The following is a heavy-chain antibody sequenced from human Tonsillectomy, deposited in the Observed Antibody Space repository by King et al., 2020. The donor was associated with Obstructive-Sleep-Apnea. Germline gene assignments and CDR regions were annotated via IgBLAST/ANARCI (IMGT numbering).Heavy chain of an antibody. V-gene: IGHV3-30*18. CDR1: GFTFSRYG. CDR3: AKTRYFDWPFDY. CDR2: ISYDGSKK. D-gene: IGHD3-9*01. J-gene: IGHJ4*02. Sequence: VQLVESGGGVVQPGRSLRLSCAASGFTFSRYGMHWVRQAPGKGLEVGAVISYDGSKKYYADSVKGRFTISRDNSKNTLYLQMTSLRAEDTAVYYCAKTRYFDWPFDYWGQGTLVTVSS.